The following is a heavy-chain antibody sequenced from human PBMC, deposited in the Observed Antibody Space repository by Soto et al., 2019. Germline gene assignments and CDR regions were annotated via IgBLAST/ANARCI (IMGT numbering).Heavy chain of an antibody. V-gene: IGHV4-30-4*01. D-gene: IGHD7-27*01. CDR2: IFDSGTT. J-gene: IGHJ4*02. CDR1: GVSVSNGLYY. Sequence: SETLSLTCTVSGVSVSNGLYYWNWVRQPPGEGLEWIGHIFDSGTTYTNPSLRSQVAISLDTSKNHFSLTLSSVTAADTAVYYCARGPSGDKVHYWGQGALVTVS. CDR3: ARGPSGDKVHY.